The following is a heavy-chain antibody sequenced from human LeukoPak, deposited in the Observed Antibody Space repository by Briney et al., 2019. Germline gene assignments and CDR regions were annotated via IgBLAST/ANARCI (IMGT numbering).Heavy chain of an antibody. Sequence: GSLRLSCAAXXXXFSXXWMSXXRXAPGXXLEXXXXXKQDGSEKYYVDSVKGRFTISRDNAKNSLYLQMNSLRAEDTAVYYCAREYSSGWSYYYGMDVWGQGTTVTVSS. J-gene: IGHJ6*02. D-gene: IGHD6-19*01. CDR2: XKQDGSEK. V-gene: IGHV3-7*01. CDR3: AREYSSGWSYYYGMDV. CDR1: XXXFSXXW.